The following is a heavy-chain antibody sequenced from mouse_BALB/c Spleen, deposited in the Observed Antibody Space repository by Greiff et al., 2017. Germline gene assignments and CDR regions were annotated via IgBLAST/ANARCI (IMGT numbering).Heavy chain of an antibody. D-gene: IGHD1-1*01. V-gene: IGHV1-26*01. J-gene: IGHJ2*01. Sequence: EVQLQQSGPELVKPGASVKISCKASGYSFTGYYMHWVKQSHVKSLEWIGRINPYNGATSYNQNFKDKASLTVDKSSSTAYMELHSLTSEDSAVYYCARYGFTTGYYWGQGTTLTVSS. CDR2: INPYNGAT. CDR1: GYSFTGYY. CDR3: ARYGFTTGYY.